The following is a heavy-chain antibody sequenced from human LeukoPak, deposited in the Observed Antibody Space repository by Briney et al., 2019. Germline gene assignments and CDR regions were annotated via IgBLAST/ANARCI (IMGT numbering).Heavy chain of an antibody. CDR3: ARSNYDILTGYYYFDY. V-gene: IGHV4-59*01. D-gene: IGHD3-9*01. Sequence: ETLSLTCTVSGGSISSYYWSWIRQPPGKGLEWIGYVYYSGSTNYNPSLKSRVTISVDTSKNQFSLKLSSVTAADTAVYYCARSNYDILTGYYYFDYWGQGTLVTVSS. J-gene: IGHJ4*02. CDR1: GGSISSYY. CDR2: VYYSGST.